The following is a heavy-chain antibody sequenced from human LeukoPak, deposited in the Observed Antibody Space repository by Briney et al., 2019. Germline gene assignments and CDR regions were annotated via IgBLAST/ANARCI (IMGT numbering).Heavy chain of an antibody. D-gene: IGHD3-3*01. V-gene: IGHV3-21*06. CDR3: ARDSRAVFWSGYTHYYYYMDV. CDR1: GFSFSGYS. CDR2: ISGSSDAI. Sequence: GGSLRLSCATSGFSFSGYSMRWVRQAPGGGLEGVLAISGSSDAIYYAHSVKGRFTISRDNSKNSLYLQMNSLGAEDTAVYYCARDSRAVFWSGYTHYYYYMDVWGKGTTVTVSS. J-gene: IGHJ6*03.